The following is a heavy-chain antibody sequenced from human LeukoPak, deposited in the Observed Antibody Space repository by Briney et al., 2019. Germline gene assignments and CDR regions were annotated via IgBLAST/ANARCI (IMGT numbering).Heavy chain of an antibody. J-gene: IGHJ2*01. V-gene: IGHV4-39*01. CDR1: GGSISSRPYY. CDR3: ARHKVHGQAVIVVVPSPDWFFDL. Sequence: SETLSLTCTVSGGSISSRPYYWGWIRQPPGKGLEWIGSIYYSGSTYYNPSLKSRVTISVDTSKNQFSLKLSSVTAADTALYYCARHKVHGQAVIVVVPSPDWFFDLWGRGTLVAVSS. D-gene: IGHD3-22*01. CDR2: IYYSGST.